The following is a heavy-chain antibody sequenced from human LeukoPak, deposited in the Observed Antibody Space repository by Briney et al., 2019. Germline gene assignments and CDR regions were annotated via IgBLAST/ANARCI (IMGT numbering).Heavy chain of an antibody. CDR1: GYTFTSYA. J-gene: IGHJ3*02. CDR2: INTNTGNP. Sequence: ASVKVSCKASGYTFTSYAMNWVRQAPGQGLEWMGWINTNTGNPTYAQGFTGRFVFSLDTSVSTAYLQISSLKAEDTAVYYCATLYSSSWYDAFDIWGQGQWSPSLQ. D-gene: IGHD6-13*01. CDR3: ATLYSSSWYDAFDI. V-gene: IGHV7-4-1*02.